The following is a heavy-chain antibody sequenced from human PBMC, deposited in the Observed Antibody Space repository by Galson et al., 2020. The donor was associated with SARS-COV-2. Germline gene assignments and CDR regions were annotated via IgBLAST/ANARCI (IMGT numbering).Heavy chain of an antibody. Sequence: GESLKISCAASGFTFSSYAMHWVRQAPGKGLEWVAVISYDGSNKYYADSVKGRFTISRDNSKNTLYLQMNSLRAEDTAVYYCARALGLVIIPIDYWGQGTLVTVS. CDR2: ISYDGSNK. J-gene: IGHJ4*02. CDR1: GFTFSSYA. D-gene: IGHD3-3*01. V-gene: IGHV3-30*04. CDR3: ARALGLVIIPIDY.